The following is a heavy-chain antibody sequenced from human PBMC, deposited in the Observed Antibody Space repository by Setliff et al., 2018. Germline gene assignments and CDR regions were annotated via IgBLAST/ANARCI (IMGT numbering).Heavy chain of an antibody. CDR1: GYTFTGYY. J-gene: IGHJ6*02. Sequence: GASVKVSCKASGYTFTGYYMHWVRQAPGQGLEWMGWINPNSGGTNYAQKFQGWVTMTRDTSISTAYMELSRLRSDDTAVYYCARASGGVVAATGYYYYGMDVWGQGTTVTVSS. D-gene: IGHD2-15*01. CDR3: ARASGGVVAATGYYYYGMDV. CDR2: INPNSGGT. V-gene: IGHV1-2*04.